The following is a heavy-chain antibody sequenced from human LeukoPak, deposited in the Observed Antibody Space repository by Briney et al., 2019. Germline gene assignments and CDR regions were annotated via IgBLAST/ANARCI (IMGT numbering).Heavy chain of an antibody. Sequence: PSETLSLTCTVAGGSISSYYWSWIRQPPGKGLEWSGYIYYSGSTNYNPSLKSRVTISVDTSKNQFSLKLSSVSAAATAVYYCARHFQGNYVPTLPRIYYYGMDVWGQGTTVTVSS. CDR1: GGSISSYY. J-gene: IGHJ6*02. D-gene: IGHD4-11*01. CDR2: IYYSGST. V-gene: IGHV4-59*12. CDR3: ARHFQGNYVPTLPRIYYYGMDV.